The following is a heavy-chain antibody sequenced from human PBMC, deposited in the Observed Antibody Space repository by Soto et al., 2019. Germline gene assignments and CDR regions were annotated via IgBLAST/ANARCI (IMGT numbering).Heavy chain of an antibody. CDR3: ADYYASGSMTLDP. J-gene: IGHJ5*02. Sequence: ASVKVSCKASGYTFTNYGISWVRQAPGQGLEWMGWINVYNGNTKYAQKVQGRVTMTTDTSTSTAYMELRSLRSDDTAVYYCADYYASGSMTLDPWGPGTLVTVSS. V-gene: IGHV1-18*01. CDR1: GYTFTNYG. D-gene: IGHD3-10*01. CDR2: INVYNGNT.